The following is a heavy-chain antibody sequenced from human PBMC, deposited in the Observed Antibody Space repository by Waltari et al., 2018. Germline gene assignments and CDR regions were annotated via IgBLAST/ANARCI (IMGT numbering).Heavy chain of an antibody. V-gene: IGHV4-61*09. CDR2: IYTSGST. Sequence: QVQLQESGPGLVKPSQTLSLTCTVSGGSISSGSYYWSWLRQPAGKGLEWIGYIYTSGSTNYNPSLKSRVTISVDTSKNQFSLKLSSVTAADTAVYYCARIQPAANYYYYGMDVWGQGTTVTVSS. D-gene: IGHD2-2*01. J-gene: IGHJ6*02. CDR1: GGSISSGSYY. CDR3: ARIQPAANYYYYGMDV.